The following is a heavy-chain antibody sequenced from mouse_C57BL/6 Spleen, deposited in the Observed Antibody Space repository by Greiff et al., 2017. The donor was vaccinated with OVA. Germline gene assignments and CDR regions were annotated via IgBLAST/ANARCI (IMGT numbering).Heavy chain of an antibody. Sequence: EVHLVESGGGLVKPGGSLKLSCAASGFTFSDYGMHWVRQAPEKGLEWVAYISSGSSTIYYADTVKCRFTISRDNAKNTLFLQMTSLRSEDTAMYYCARPHGYYYAMDYWGQGTSVTVSS. CDR1: GFTFSDYG. CDR3: ARPHGYYYAMDY. CDR2: ISSGSSTI. V-gene: IGHV5-17*01. J-gene: IGHJ4*01. D-gene: IGHD2-2*01.